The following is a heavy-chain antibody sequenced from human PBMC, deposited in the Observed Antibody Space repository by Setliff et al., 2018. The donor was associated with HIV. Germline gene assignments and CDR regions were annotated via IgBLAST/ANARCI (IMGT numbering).Heavy chain of an antibody. CDR3: SRSQGIGNYYMDD. Sequence: SCAASGFTFSTHCMNWVRQAPGKGLEWISSINWQSTYIYYSDSVKGRFTISRDDATNSLFLQVNSLRDEDTAVYYCSRSQGIGNYYMDDWGTGTTVTVSS. CDR1: GFTFSTHC. CDR2: INWQSTYI. D-gene: IGHD3-10*01. V-gene: IGHV3-21*06. J-gene: IGHJ6*03.